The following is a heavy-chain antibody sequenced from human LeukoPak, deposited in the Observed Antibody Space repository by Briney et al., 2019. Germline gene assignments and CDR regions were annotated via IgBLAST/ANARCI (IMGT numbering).Heavy chain of an antibody. Sequence: VASVKVSCKASGYTFTSYGISWVRQATGQGLGWMGWMNPNSGNTGYAQKFQGRVTMTRNTSISTAYMELSSLRSEDTAVYYCARGIWDGHYYGSAYYFDYWGQGTLVTVSS. CDR1: GYTFTSYG. D-gene: IGHD3-10*01. CDR2: MNPNSGNT. V-gene: IGHV1-8*02. CDR3: ARGIWDGHYYGSAYYFDY. J-gene: IGHJ4*02.